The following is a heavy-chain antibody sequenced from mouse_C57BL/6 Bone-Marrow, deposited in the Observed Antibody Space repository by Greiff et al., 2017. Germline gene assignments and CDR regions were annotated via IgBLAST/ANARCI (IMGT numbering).Heavy chain of an antibody. D-gene: IGHD1-1*01. CDR2: FHPYNDDT. J-gene: IGHJ3*01. CDR1: GYTFTTYP. Sequence: VQRVESGAELVKPGASVKMSCKASGYTFTTYPIEWMKQNHGKSLEWIGNFHPYNDDTKYNEKFKGKATLTVEKSSSTVYLELSRLTSDDSAVYYCARPYYYGSSMFAYWGQGTLVTVSA. CDR3: ARPYYYGSSMFAY. V-gene: IGHV1-47*01.